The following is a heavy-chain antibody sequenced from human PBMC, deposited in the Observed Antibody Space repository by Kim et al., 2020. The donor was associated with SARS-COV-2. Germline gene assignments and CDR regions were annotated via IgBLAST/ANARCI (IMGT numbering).Heavy chain of an antibody. J-gene: IGHJ6*02. Sequence: GGSLRLSCVASGFNFGDYAMQWVRHAPGKGLEWVSGISRKNDDIGYAESVRGRFTISRDNAKNSLYLQMNSLRPEDTALYYCVSWAFYFGLDVGGQGTTVIVSS. V-gene: IGHV3-9*01. CDR2: ISRKNDDI. CDR1: GFNFGDYA. CDR3: VSWAFYFGLDV. D-gene: IGHD1-26*01.